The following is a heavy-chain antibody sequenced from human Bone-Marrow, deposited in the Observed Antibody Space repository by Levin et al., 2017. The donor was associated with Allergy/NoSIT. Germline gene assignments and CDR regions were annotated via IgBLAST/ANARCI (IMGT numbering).Heavy chain of an antibody. J-gene: IGHJ4*02. V-gene: IGHV3-64*02. CDR3: ARKHDYGAKSDY. D-gene: IGHD4-23*01. CDR2: ISSSGGST. CDR1: GFTFSSFD. Sequence: SGGSLRLSCAASGFTFSSFDMQWVRQAPGKGLEYVSGISSSGGSTYYADSVKGRFIISRDNSKNTLYLQMGSLRADDMAVYYCARKHDYGAKSDYWGQGTLVIVSS.